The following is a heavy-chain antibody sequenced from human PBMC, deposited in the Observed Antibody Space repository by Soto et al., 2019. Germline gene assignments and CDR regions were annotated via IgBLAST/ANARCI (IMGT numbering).Heavy chain of an antibody. D-gene: IGHD3-9*01. V-gene: IGHV4-39*01. CDR2: IYYSGST. CDR3: ARSDILTGYHLDY. Sequence: QLQLQESGPGLVKPSETLSLTCTVSGGSISSSSYYWGWIRQPPGKGLEWIGSIYYSGSTYYNPSLKIRVTISVDTSRNQFSLKLSSVTAADTAVYYCARSDILTGYHLDYWGQGTLVTVSS. J-gene: IGHJ4*02. CDR1: GGSISSSSYY.